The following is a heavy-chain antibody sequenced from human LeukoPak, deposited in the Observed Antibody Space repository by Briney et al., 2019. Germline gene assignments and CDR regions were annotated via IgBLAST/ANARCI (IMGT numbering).Heavy chain of an antibody. J-gene: IGHJ4*02. D-gene: IGHD6-19*01. CDR3: ARDGTGSNSGWYIH. V-gene: IGHV3-30-3*01. CDR2: ISYDGSNK. CDR1: GFTFSSSA. Sequence: PGGSLRLSCAASGFTFSSSAMHWVRQAPGKGLEWVAVISYDGSNKYYADSVKGRFTISRDNSKNTLYLQMNSLRAEDTAVYYCARDGTGSNSGWYIHWGQGALVTVSS.